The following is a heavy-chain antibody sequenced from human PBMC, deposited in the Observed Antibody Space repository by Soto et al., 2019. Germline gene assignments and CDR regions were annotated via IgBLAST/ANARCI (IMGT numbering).Heavy chain of an antibody. J-gene: IGHJ6*02. Sequence: PSETLSLTCAVSGAAISSYAWTWIRQPPGKGLEWICRIYTSGSSNYNPSLNSRVTVSVDTSTNLVSLRLASVAAADTTIYNCVIDRVAGYNFYYGFGVWGQGNTVTVSS. CDR3: VIDRVAGYNFYYGFGV. CDR1: GAAISSYA. V-gene: IGHV4-4*07. D-gene: IGHD2-21*01. CDR2: IYTSGSS.